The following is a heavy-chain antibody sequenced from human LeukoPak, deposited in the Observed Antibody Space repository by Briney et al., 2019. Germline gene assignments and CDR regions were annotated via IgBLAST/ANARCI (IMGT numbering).Heavy chain of an antibody. J-gene: IGHJ4*02. Sequence: PSETLSLTCTVSGGSISSSSYYWGWIRQPPGKGLEWIGSISYSGSTYHNSSLKSRVTMSADTSKNQFSLKLSSVTAADTAVYFCASALGYCSGGSCEYFFDDWGQGTLVTVSS. D-gene: IGHD2-15*01. V-gene: IGHV4-39*01. CDR3: ASALGYCSGGSCEYFFDD. CDR1: GGSISSSSYY. CDR2: ISYSGST.